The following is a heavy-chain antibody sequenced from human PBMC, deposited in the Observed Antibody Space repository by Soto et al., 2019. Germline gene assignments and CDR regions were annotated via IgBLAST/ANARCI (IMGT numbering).Heavy chain of an antibody. J-gene: IGHJ5*02. D-gene: IGHD2-2*02. CDR2: IRSKAYGGTT. Sequence: PGGSLRLSCTASGFTFGDYAMSWVRQAPGKXLEWVGFIRSKAYGGTTEYAASVKGRFTISRDDSKSIAYLQMNSLKTEDTAVYYCTRDYSFCSSTSCYRFGWFDPWGQGTLVTVSS. V-gene: IGHV3-49*04. CDR1: GFTFGDYA. CDR3: TRDYSFCSSTSCYRFGWFDP.